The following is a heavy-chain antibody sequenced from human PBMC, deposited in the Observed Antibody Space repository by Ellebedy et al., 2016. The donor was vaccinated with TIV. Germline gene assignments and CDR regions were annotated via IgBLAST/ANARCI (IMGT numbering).Heavy chain of an antibody. CDR1: RFSFSSYW. CDR3: ATDGSYGDYRSPTHAFVM. D-gene: IGHD4-17*01. J-gene: IGHJ3*02. V-gene: IGHV3-7*01. CDR2: INQDGSDK. Sequence: GGSLRLSCAASRFSFSSYWMTWVRQPPGEGLEWVANINQDGSDKYYVDSVKGRFTIARDNAKNSLYLQMSSLRVEDTAVNYCATDGSYGDYRSPTHAFVMWGQGTMVAVSS.